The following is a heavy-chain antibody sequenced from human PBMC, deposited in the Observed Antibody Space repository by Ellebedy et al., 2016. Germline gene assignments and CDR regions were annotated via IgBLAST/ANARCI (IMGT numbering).Heavy chain of an antibody. CDR2: ISYDGSNK. Sequence: GESLKISCAASGFTFSSYAMHWVRQAPGKGLEWVAVISYDGSNKHYADSVKGRFTISRDNSKNTLYLQMNSLRAEDRAVYYCARSTMIVVGDGFDLWGQGTMVTVSS. V-gene: IGHV3-30-3*01. CDR3: ARSTMIVVGDGFDL. J-gene: IGHJ3*01. D-gene: IGHD3-22*01. CDR1: GFTFSSYA.